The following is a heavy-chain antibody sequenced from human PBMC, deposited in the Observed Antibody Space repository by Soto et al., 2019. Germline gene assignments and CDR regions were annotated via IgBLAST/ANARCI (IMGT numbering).Heavy chain of an antibody. J-gene: IGHJ6*03. CDR3: ARCRSSSRYYYYHIDV. Sequence: QVQLVQSGAEVKKPGSSVTVSCKASGGTFSSYTISWVRQASGQGLEWMGRIIPILGIANYAQKFQGSVTITADKSTSTADMELRSLRSEDTAVYYCARCRSSSRYYYYHIDVWGKGTTVTVSS. V-gene: IGHV1-69*02. D-gene: IGHD6-6*01. CDR2: IIPILGIA. CDR1: GGTFSSYT.